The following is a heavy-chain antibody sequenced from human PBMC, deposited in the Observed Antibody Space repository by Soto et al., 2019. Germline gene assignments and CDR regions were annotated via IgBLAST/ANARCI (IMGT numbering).Heavy chain of an antibody. Sequence: GSLRLSCSASGFTFSSYAMHWVRQAPGKGLEYVSAISSNGGSTYYADSVKGRFTISRDNSKNILYLQMNSLRAEDTAVYYCARVRCSSTRCYASGYYYMDVWGKGTTVTVSS. V-gene: IGHV3-64*04. CDR2: ISSNGGST. CDR3: ARVRCSSTRCYASGYYYMDV. J-gene: IGHJ6*03. CDR1: GFTFSSYA. D-gene: IGHD2-2*01.